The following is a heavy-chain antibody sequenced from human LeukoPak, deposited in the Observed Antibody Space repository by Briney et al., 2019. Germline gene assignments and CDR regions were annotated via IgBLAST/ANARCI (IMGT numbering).Heavy chain of an antibody. V-gene: IGHV4-39*07. CDR2: INHSGST. J-gene: IGHJ4*02. CDR1: GGSISSSSYY. D-gene: IGHD5-24*01. CDR3: ARQRRDGYNYFDY. Sequence: SETLSLTCTVSGGSISSSSYYWGWIRQPPGKGPEWIGEINHSGSTNYNPSLKSRVTISVDTSKNQFSLKLSSVTAADTAVYYCARQRRDGYNYFDYWGQGTLVTVSS.